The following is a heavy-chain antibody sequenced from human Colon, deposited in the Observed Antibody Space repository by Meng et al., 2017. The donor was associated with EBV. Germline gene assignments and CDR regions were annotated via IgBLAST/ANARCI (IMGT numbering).Heavy chain of an antibody. CDR1: GGSISSNGYY. CDR2: IYHSGST. V-gene: IGHV4-39*01. J-gene: IGHJ4*02. CDR3: ARRRGGSGRDC. Sequence: QLQLQESGPGLVKPSESLALTCTVSGGSISSNGYYWDWVRQPPGKGLEWIGAIYHSGSTSYNPSLQSRVTIFVDTSQNQFSLMLTSVTATDTAVYYCARRRGGSGRDCWGQGTLVTVS. D-gene: IGHD3-10*01.